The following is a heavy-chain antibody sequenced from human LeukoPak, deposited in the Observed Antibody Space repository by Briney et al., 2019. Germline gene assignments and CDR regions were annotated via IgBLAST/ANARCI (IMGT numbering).Heavy chain of an antibody. Sequence: GGSLRLSCAASVFTFSTYPMHWVRQAPGKGLEWVAVISYDDGTNKYYADSVKGRFTISRDNSKNTLCLQMNSLRAEDTAVYYCARLNLGYGHFLEATKHDYWGQGTLVTVSS. CDR2: ISYDDGTNK. V-gene: IGHV3-30-3*01. J-gene: IGHJ4*02. CDR3: ARLNLGYGHFLEATKHDY. CDR1: VFTFSTYP. D-gene: IGHD5-18*01.